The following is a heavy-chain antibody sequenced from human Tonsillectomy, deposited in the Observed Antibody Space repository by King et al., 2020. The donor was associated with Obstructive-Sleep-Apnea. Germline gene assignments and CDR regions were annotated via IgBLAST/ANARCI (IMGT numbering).Heavy chain of an antibody. CDR2: MNPNSGNT. CDR3: VREREYPDY. Sequence: QLVQSGAEVKKPGASVKVSCKASGYTFTSYDINWVRQATVQGLEWMGWMNPNSGNTGYAQKFQGRVTMTRNTSMTTAYMELRSLTSEDTAVYYCVREREYPDYWGQGTLVTVSS. CDR1: GYTFTSYD. V-gene: IGHV1-8*01. D-gene: IGHD2-2*02. J-gene: IGHJ4*02.